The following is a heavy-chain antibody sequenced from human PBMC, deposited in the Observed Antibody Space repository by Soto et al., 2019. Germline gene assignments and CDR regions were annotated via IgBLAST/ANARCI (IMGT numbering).Heavy chain of an antibody. D-gene: IGHD1-26*01. CDR3: ARERRWEALPY. CDR2: VSAYNRNT. Sequence: QVQLVQSGAEVKKPGASVKVSCEAYGYTFRNYGITWVRQAPGQGLEWMGWVSAYNRNTNYAQKFQERVTMTKDTSTSTAYMELRSLRSDDTAIPFWARERRWEALPYWGQGTLVTVSS. J-gene: IGHJ4*02. CDR1: GYTFRNYG. V-gene: IGHV1-18*01.